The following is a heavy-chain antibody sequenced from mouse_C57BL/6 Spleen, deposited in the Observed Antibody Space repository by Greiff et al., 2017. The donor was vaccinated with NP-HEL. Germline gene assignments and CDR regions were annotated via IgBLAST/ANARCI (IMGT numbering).Heavy chain of an antibody. J-gene: IGHJ4*01. CDR2: LYPGNSDT. V-gene: IGHV1-5*01. Sequence: EVQLQQSGTVLARPGASVKMSCKTSGYTFTSYWMHWVKQRPGQGLEWIGALYPGNSDTSYNQKFKGKAKLPAVTSASTAYMELSSLTNEDSAVYYCTRSHYDYDVGAMDYWGQGTSVTVSS. CDR3: TRSHYDYDVGAMDY. D-gene: IGHD2-4*01. CDR1: GYTFTSYW.